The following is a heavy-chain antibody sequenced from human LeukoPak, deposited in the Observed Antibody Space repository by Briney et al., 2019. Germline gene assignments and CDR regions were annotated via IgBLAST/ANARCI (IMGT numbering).Heavy chain of an antibody. CDR3: ARENHSGYYRFDY. J-gene: IGHJ4*02. CDR1: GFTFSSYG. CDR2: IWYDGSNK. D-gene: IGHD3-22*01. Sequence: GGSLRLSCAASGFTFSSYGMHWVRQAPGKGLEWVAVIWYDGSNKYYADSVKGRFPISRDNSKNTLYLQMNSLRAEDTAVYYCARENHSGYYRFDYWGQGTLVTVSS. V-gene: IGHV3-33*08.